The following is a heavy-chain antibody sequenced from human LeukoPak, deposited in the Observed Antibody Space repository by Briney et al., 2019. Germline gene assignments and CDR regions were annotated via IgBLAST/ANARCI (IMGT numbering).Heavy chain of an antibody. D-gene: IGHD2-2*01. Sequence: ASVKVSCKASGYTFTSYYMHWARQAPGQGLEWMGIINPSGGSTSYAQKFQGRVTMTRDMSTSTVYMELSSLRSEDTAVYYCARAVVVPAAHVYYYYYYMDVWGKGTTVTVSS. CDR1: GYTFTSYY. J-gene: IGHJ6*03. V-gene: IGHV1-46*01. CDR2: INPSGGST. CDR3: ARAVVVPAAHVYYYYYYMDV.